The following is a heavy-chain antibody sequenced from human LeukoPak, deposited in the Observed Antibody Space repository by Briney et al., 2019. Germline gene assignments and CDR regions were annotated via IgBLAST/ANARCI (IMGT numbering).Heavy chain of an antibody. J-gene: IGHJ6*03. CDR3: ARDSSSSWYYYYYMDI. V-gene: IGHV3-21*01. D-gene: IGHD6-13*01. CDR2: ISSSSSYI. Sequence: GGSLRLSCAASGFTFSSYSMNWVRQAPGKGLEWVSSISSSSSYIYYADSVKGRFTISRDNAKNSLYLQMNSLRAEDTAVYYCARDSSSSWYYYYYMDIWGKGTTVTVSS. CDR1: GFTFSSYS.